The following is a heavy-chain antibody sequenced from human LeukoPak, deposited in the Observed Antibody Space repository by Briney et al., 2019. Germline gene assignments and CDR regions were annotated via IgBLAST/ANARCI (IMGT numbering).Heavy chain of an antibody. V-gene: IGHV4-4*07. Sequence: SETLSLTCTVSGESINSFYWSWIRQPAGKGLEWIGRIYSSGSTNYSPSLKSRVTMSVDTSKNQFSLKLSSVTAADTAVYYCARVYTALYYYYYYMDVWGKGTTVTVSS. J-gene: IGHJ6*03. D-gene: IGHD1-14*01. CDR3: ARVYTALYYYYYYMDV. CDR1: GESINSFY. CDR2: IYSSGST.